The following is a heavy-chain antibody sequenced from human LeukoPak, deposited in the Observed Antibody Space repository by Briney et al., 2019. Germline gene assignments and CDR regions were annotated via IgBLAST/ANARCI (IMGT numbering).Heavy chain of an antibody. D-gene: IGHD7-27*01. CDR3: AKDGATWRDPGAY. CDR1: GGSISGQY. CDR2: IYYTGIT. Sequence: PSETLSLTCTVSGGSISGQYWSLIRQPPGKGLEWIGYIYYTGITKYNPSLKSRVTISVDTSKNQFSLRLTSVTAADTAVYYCAKDGATWRDPGAYWGQGTLVTVSS. J-gene: IGHJ4*02. V-gene: IGHV4-59*11.